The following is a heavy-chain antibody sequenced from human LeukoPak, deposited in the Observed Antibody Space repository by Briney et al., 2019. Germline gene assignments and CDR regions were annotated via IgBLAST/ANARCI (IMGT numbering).Heavy chain of an antibody. D-gene: IGHD2-8*01. CDR2: INPSGGST. V-gene: IGHV1-46*01. J-gene: IGHJ1*01. CDR1: GYTFTSYH. CDR3: ARAHCTNGVCYTGYFQH. Sequence: ASVKVSCKASGYTFTSYHMHWVRQAPGQGLEWMGIINPSGGSTSYAQKFQGRVTMTRDTSTSTVYMELSSLRSEDTAVYYCARAHCTNGVCYTGYFQHWGQGTLVTVSS.